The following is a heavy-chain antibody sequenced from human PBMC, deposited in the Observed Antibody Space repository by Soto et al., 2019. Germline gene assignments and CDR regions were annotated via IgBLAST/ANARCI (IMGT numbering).Heavy chain of an antibody. CDR2: IKQDGSEK. Sequence: EVQLVESGGGLVQPGGSLRLSCAASGFTFSSYWMSWVRQAPGKGLEWVANIKQDGSEKYYVDSVKGRFTISRDNAKNSLYLQMNSLRAEDTAMYYCAREFDGYSYGYVGLDYWGQGTLVTVSS. D-gene: IGHD5-18*01. CDR1: GFTFSSYW. V-gene: IGHV3-7*04. J-gene: IGHJ4*02. CDR3: AREFDGYSYGYVGLDY.